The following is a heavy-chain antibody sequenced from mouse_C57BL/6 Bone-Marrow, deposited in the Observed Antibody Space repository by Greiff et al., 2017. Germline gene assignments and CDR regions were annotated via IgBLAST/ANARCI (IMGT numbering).Heavy chain of an antibody. CDR2: IWGDGST. D-gene: IGHD2-10*02. CDR1: GFSLTSYG. V-gene: IGHV2-3*01. Sequence: VQLKESGPGLVAPSQSLSITCTVSGFSLTSYGVSWVRQPPGKGLEWLGVIWGDGSTNYQSALISRLSISKDNSKSQVFLKLKSLQTDDTATYYCAKGYGNYWYFDVWGTGTTVTVSS. J-gene: IGHJ1*03. CDR3: AKGYGNYWYFDV.